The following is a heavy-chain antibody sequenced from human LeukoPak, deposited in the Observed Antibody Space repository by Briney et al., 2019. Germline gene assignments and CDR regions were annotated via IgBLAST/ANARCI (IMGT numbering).Heavy chain of an antibody. Sequence: PGGSLRLSCAASGFTFSSYGMHWVRQAPGKGLEWVAVISYDGSNKYYADSVKGRFTISRVNSKNTLYLQMNSLRAEDTAVYYCAKTPRGYSYSYADYWGQGTLVTVSS. CDR1: GFTFSSYG. V-gene: IGHV3-30*18. D-gene: IGHD5-18*01. CDR2: ISYDGSNK. J-gene: IGHJ4*02. CDR3: AKTPRGYSYSYADY.